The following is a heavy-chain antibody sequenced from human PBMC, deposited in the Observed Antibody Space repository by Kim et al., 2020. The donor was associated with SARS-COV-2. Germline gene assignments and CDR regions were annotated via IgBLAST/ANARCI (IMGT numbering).Heavy chain of an antibody. CDR1: GFTFSSYA. Sequence: GGSLRLSCAASGFTFSSYAMSWVRQAPGKGLEWVSAISGSGGSTYYADSVKGRFTISRDNSKNTLYLQMNSLRAEDTAVYYCATHPRCSGGSCYSRWFDPWGQGTLVTVSS. V-gene: IGHV3-23*01. CDR3: ATHPRCSGGSCYSRWFDP. CDR2: ISGSGGST. J-gene: IGHJ5*02. D-gene: IGHD2-15*01.